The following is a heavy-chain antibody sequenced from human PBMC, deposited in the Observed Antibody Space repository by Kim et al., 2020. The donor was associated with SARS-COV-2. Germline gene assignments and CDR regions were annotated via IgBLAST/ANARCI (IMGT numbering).Heavy chain of an antibody. CDR3: ARAVLVAAAGTGWFDP. J-gene: IGHJ5*02. Sequence: GGSLRLSCAASGFTFSDYYMSWIRQAPGKGLEWVSYISSSSSYTNYADSVKGRFTISRDNAKNSLYLQMNSLRAEDTAVYYCARAVLVAAAGTGWFDPWGQGTLVTVSS. CDR1: GFTFSDYY. D-gene: IGHD6-13*01. V-gene: IGHV3-11*05. CDR2: ISSSSSYT.